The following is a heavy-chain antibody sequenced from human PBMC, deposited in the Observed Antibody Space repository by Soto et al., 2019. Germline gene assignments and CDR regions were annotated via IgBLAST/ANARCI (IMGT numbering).Heavy chain of an antibody. V-gene: IGHV3-23*01. CDR3: AKERLCRGADY. Sequence: EVQLLESGGDLVQPGGSLRLSCAASGFAFANYAMTWVRQAPGKGLELVSTIGGGGGSTYYADPVKGRFTISRDNSKNTVYLQMNSLRAEDTAVYFCAKERLCRGADYWGQGTLVTVSS. CDR1: GFAFANYA. D-gene: IGHD3-10*02. CDR2: IGGGGGST. J-gene: IGHJ4*02.